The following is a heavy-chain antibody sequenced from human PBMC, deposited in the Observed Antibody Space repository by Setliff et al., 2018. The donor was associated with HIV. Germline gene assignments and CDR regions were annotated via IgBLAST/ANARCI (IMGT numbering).Heavy chain of an antibody. Sequence: GASVKVSCAASGFTFSSYAMSWVRQAPGKGLEWVSAISGSGGSTYYADSVKGRFTISRDNSKNTLYLQMNSLRAEDTAVYYCAKGRITVKEYYFDYWGQGTLVTVSS. D-gene: IGHD4-4*01. V-gene: IGHV3-23*01. CDR2: ISGSGGST. J-gene: IGHJ4*02. CDR3: AKGRITVKEYYFDY. CDR1: GFTFSSYA.